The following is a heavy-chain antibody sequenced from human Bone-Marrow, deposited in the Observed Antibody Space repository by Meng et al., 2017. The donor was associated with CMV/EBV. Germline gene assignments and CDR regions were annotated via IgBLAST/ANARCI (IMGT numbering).Heavy chain of an antibody. V-gene: IGHV1-69*13. D-gene: IGHD3-3*01. J-gene: IGHJ3*02. Sequence: SVKVSCKASGDTFIRNAFNWVRQAPGQGLEWMGGIIPTHGTPSYAQKFQGRVTISSDDSTRTVYMELSSLRSEDTAVYYCARVGTETMYDFWSGYTGDAFDMWGQGTTVTVSS. CDR3: ARVGTETMYDFWSGYTGDAFDM. CDR2: IIPTHGTP. CDR1: GDTFIRNA.